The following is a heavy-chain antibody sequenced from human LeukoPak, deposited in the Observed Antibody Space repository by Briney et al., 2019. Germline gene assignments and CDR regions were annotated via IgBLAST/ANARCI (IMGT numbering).Heavy chain of an antibody. V-gene: IGHV6-1*01. CDR2: TYYRSKWFI. D-gene: IGHD6-19*01. J-gene: IGHJ4*02. Sequence: PSQTLSLTCGTSGDSVSSNSAAWNWIRQSPSRGLEWLGRTYYRSKWFINYAPSVKSRIIINPDTPKNQVSLQLNSVTPEDTAVYYCTRSDCSSGRCPGFDNWGQGTLVTVSS. CDR1: GDSVSSNSAA. CDR3: TRSDCSSGRCPGFDN.